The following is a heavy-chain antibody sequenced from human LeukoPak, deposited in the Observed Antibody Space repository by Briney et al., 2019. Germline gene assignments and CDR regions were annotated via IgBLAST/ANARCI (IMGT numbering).Heavy chain of an antibody. CDR3: ARGARTIWGLPY. CDR1: GFSFSSYW. V-gene: IGHV3-74*01. CDR2: INPDGRTT. Sequence: GGSLRLSCADSGFSFSSYWMHWVRQDAGKGLMWVSRINPDGRTTDYADSGKGRFSISRDNAKKTLYLEMNSLRVEDTAVYYCARGARTIWGLPYWGQGALVTVSS. J-gene: IGHJ4*02. D-gene: IGHD1-26*01.